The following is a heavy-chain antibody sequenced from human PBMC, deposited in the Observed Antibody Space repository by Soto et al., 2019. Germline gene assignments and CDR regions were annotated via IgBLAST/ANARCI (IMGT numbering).Heavy chain of an antibody. D-gene: IGHD3-10*01. V-gene: IGHV4-34*01. CDR2: INDSGNI. CDR3: ARGLILWFGELSRRGGYYYCMDV. CDR1: GGSFSGYQ. J-gene: IGHJ6*03. Sequence: QVQLQQWGAGLLKPSETLSLTCAVYGGSFSGYQWSWIRQTPGKGLEWIGEINDSGNINYNPSLKSRGSVLVDTAKKQISLKLSCGTAADTAVYYCARGLILWFGELSRRGGYYYCMDVWGTGTTVTVSS.